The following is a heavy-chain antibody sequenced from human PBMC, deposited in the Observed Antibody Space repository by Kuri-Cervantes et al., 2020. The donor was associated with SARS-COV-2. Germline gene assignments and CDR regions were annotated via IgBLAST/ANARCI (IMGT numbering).Heavy chain of an antibody. J-gene: IGHJ3*02. CDR2: ISAYNGNT. Sequence: ASVKVSCKASGYTFTSYGISWVRQAPGQGLEWMGWISAYNGNTNYAQKLQGRVTMTTDTPTSTAYMELRSLRSGDTAVYYCARVDDTAMVIAHGAFDIWGQGTMVTVSS. V-gene: IGHV1-18*01. CDR3: ARVDDTAMVIAHGAFDI. CDR1: GYTFTSYG. D-gene: IGHD5-18*01.